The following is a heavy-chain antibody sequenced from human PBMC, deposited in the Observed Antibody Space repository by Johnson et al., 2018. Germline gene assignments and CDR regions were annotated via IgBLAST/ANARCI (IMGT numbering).Heavy chain of an antibody. CDR1: GFTFSDYY. CDR3: AKSGSYGVYYYYYGMDV. CDR2: ISSSGSTI. J-gene: IGHJ6*02. D-gene: IGHD3-10*01. V-gene: IGHV3-11*04. Sequence: QVQLVQSGGGLVKPGGSLRLSCAASGFTFSDYYMSWIRQAPGKGLEWVSYISSSGSTIYYADSVKGRFTISRDNAKNSLYLQMNSLRAEDTAGYYCAKSGSYGVYYYYYGMDVWGQGTTVTVSS.